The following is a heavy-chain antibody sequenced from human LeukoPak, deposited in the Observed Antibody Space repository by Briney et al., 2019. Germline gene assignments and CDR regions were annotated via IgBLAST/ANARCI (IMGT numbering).Heavy chain of an antibody. CDR2: ISAYNGNT. CDR3: ARDSNLYGSGSCFGY. Sequence: GASVKVSCKASGYTFTSYGISWVRQAPGQGLEWMGWISAYNGNTNYAQKLQGRVTMTTDTSTSTAYMELRSLRSDDTAVYYCARDSNLYGSGSCFGYWGQGTLVTVSS. CDR1: GYTFTSYG. J-gene: IGHJ4*02. D-gene: IGHD3-10*01. V-gene: IGHV1-18*01.